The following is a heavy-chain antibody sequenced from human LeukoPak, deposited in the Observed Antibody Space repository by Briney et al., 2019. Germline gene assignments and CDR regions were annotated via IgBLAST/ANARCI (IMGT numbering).Heavy chain of an antibody. CDR3: AKDLSGSYIH. CDR2: ISGSGGST. Sequence: GGSLRLSCAASGFTFSSYAMSWVRQALGKGLEWASAISGSGGSTYYADSVKGRFTISRDNSKNTLYLQMNSLRAEDTAVYYCAKDLSGSYIHWGQGTLVTVSS. V-gene: IGHV3-23*01. D-gene: IGHD1-26*01. CDR1: GFTFSSYA. J-gene: IGHJ4*02.